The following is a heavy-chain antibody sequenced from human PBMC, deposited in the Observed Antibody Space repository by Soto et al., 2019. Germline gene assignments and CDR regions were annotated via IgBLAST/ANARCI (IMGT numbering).Heavy chain of an antibody. CDR1: GDSINSTDW. Sequence: TLSLTCAVSGDSINSTDWWNWVRQSPGKGLEWIGEIYHGGNIYYNPSLKSRVTISMDKSKNQFSLNLFYVTAADTAVYYCARDHAYSAYWAVDYWGQGARVTVS. V-gene: IGHV4-4*02. CDR2: IYHGGNI. J-gene: IGHJ4*02. CDR3: ARDHAYSAYWAVDY. D-gene: IGHD3-16*01.